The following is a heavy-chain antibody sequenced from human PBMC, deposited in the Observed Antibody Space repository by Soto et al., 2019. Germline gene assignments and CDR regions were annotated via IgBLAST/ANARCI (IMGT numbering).Heavy chain of an antibody. CDR3: ARDGDYYDSSGYYWRYFDY. J-gene: IGHJ4*02. CDR1: GGSISRGDYY. D-gene: IGHD3-22*01. V-gene: IGHV4-30-4*01. CDR2: IYYSGST. Sequence: SETLSLTCTVSGGSISRGDYYWSWIRQPPGKGLEWIGYIYYSGSTYYNPSLKSRVTISVDTSKNQFSLKLSSVTAADTAVYYCARDGDYYDSSGYYWRYFDYWGQGTLVNVS.